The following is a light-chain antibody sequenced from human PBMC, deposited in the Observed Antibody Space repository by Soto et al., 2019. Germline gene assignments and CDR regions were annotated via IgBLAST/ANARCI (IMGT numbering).Light chain of an antibody. CDR2: VAS. Sequence: DIVMTQSPATLSVSPGERATLSCRASQTVYSNLAWYQQKPGQAPRLLIYVASTRAAGIPARFSASGSGTEFTLTLSSLQSEDFAVYFCQQYSMWPLSFGGGTKVEIK. V-gene: IGKV3-15*01. CDR3: QQYSMWPLS. CDR1: QTVYSN. J-gene: IGKJ4*01.